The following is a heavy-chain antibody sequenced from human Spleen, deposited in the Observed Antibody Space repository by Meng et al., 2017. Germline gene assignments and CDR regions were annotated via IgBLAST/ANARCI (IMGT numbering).Heavy chain of an antibody. CDR3: ASWIYSCGWQ. V-gene: IGHV4/OR15-8*02. CDR2: IYHGGDT. Sequence: QVQVRGSGPGLVKPSGTLSLTCVVSGGSISSIDWWSWVRQPPGKGLEWIGEIYHGGDTNYNPSLKSRVTIAIDKSKNQFSLKLSSVTAADTAVYYCASWIYSCGWQWGQGALVTVSS. CDR1: GGSISSIDW. J-gene: IGHJ4*02. D-gene: IGHD6-19*01.